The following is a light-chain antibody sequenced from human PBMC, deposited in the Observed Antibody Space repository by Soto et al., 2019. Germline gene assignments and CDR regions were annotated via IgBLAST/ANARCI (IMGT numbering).Light chain of an antibody. CDR3: QQSFSTPPT. V-gene: IGKV1-39*01. J-gene: IGKJ1*01. CDR2: GAS. CDR1: QGISNF. Sequence: DIQLTQSPSFLSASVGDRVTMTCRTSQGISNFLNWYQHKRGAAPILLIFGASTLQTGVPSRFSGSGSGTDFTLTISRLPPEYFATYYCQQSFSTPPTFGQGT.